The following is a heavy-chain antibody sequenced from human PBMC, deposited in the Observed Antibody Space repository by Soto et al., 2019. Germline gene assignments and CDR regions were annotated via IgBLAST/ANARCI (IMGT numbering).Heavy chain of an antibody. CDR3: ARDSPPVDY. J-gene: IGHJ4*02. CDR2: INAGNGNT. Sequence: GASVKVSCKASGYTFTSYAMHWVRQAPGQRLEWMGWINAGNGNTKNAQKLQGRVTMTTDTSTSTAYMELRSLRSDDTAVYYCARDSPPVDYWGQGTLVTVSS. V-gene: IGHV1-3*01. CDR1: GYTFTSYA.